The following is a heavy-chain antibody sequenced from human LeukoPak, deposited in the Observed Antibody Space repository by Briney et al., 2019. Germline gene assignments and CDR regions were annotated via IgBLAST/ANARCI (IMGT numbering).Heavy chain of an antibody. V-gene: IGHV4-59*01. CDR3: ARGGVVIATPFY. J-gene: IGHJ4*02. CDR1: GGSISSYY. CDR2: IYYSGST. Sequence: SETLSLACTVSGGSISSYYWSWIRQPPGKGLEWIGYIYYSGSTNYNPSLKSRVTISVDTSKNQFSLKLSSVTAADTAVYYCARGGVVIATPFYWGQGTLVTVSS. D-gene: IGHD2-21*01.